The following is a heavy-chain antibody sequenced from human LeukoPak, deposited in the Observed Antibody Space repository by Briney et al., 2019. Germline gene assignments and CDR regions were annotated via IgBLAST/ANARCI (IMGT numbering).Heavy chain of an antibody. D-gene: IGHD4-17*01. J-gene: IGHJ4*02. CDR3: ARRVTTKPHFDY. CDR2: IYYSGSI. Sequence: PGGSLRLSCAASGFTFSNAWMSWVRQPPGKGLEWIGSIYYSGSIYYNLSLKSRVTISVDTSKNQFSLKLSSVTAADTAVYYCARRVTTKPHFDYWGQGTLVTVSS. CDR1: GFTFSNAW. V-gene: IGHV4-39*01.